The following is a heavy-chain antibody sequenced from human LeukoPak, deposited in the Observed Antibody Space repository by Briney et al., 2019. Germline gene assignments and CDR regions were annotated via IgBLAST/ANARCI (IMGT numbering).Heavy chain of an antibody. CDR3: ARGSYGSGSLYYGMDV. J-gene: IGHJ6*02. Sequence: GRSLRLSCAASGFTFSSYAMHWVRQAPGKGLEWVAVISYDGSNKYYADSVKGRFTISRDNSKNTLYLQMNSLRAEDTAVYYCARGSYGSGSLYYGMDVWGQGTTVTVSS. D-gene: IGHD3-10*01. CDR2: ISYDGSNK. CDR1: GFTFSSYA. V-gene: IGHV3-30-3*01.